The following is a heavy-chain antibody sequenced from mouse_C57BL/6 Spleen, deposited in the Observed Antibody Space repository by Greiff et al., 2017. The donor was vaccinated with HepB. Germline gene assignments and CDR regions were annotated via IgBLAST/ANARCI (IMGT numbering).Heavy chain of an antibody. CDR1: GFTFSDYG. V-gene: IGHV5-17*01. Sequence: EVQLQQSGGGLVKPGGSLKLSCAASGFTFSDYGMHWVRQAPEKGLEWVAYISSGSSTIYYADTVKGRFTISRDNAKNTLFLQMTSLRSEDTAMYYCARPLRGWYFDVWGTGTTVTVSS. D-gene: IGHD1-1*01. CDR2: ISSGSSTI. J-gene: IGHJ1*03. CDR3: ARPLRGWYFDV.